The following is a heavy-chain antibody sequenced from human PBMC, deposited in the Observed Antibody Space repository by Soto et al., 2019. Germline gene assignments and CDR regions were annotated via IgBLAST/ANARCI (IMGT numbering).Heavy chain of an antibody. CDR2: IYHSGST. CDR3: ARHPQPRYYDFWSGYIDY. CDR1: GGSISSAAYY. D-gene: IGHD3-3*01. V-gene: IGHV4-39*01. Sequence: PSETLSLTCTVSGGSISSAAYYWSWIRQHPGKGLEWIGCIYHSGSTYYNPSLKSRVTISVDTSKNQFSLKLSSVTAADTAVYYCARHPQPRYYDFWSGYIDYWGQGTLVTVS. J-gene: IGHJ4*02.